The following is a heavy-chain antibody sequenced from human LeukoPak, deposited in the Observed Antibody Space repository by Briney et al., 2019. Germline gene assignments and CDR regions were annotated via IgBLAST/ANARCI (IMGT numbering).Heavy chain of an antibody. CDR3: ARDLYCGGDCYPYYFDY. Sequence: GGSLRLSCAASGFTFSSHSMTWVRQAPGEGLEWVSSISSSSSYVYYADSVKGRFTIPRDNAKNSLYLQMNSLRAEDTAVYYCARDLYCGGDCYPYYFDYWGQGTLVTVSS. D-gene: IGHD2-21*02. CDR1: GFTFSSHS. V-gene: IGHV3-21*01. CDR2: ISSSSSYV. J-gene: IGHJ4*02.